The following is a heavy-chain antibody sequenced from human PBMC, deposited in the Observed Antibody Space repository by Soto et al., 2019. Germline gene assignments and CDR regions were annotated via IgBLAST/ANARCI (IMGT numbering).Heavy chain of an antibody. CDR2: IQSGGST. CDR3: ARDDVHGSGGRFYGVPMDG. V-gene: IGHV3-66*01. D-gene: IGHD2-15*01. CDR1: GFTVTSKY. J-gene: IGHJ6*03. Sequence: DVQLVESGGGLVQPGGSLTLSCAGSGFTVTSKYMSWVRQAPGKGLEWVSLIQSGGSTFYADSVKGRFSIPRDNSKNTVYLQMKSLRAEDTAVYYCARDDVHGSGGRFYGVPMDGWGKGTTVTVSS.